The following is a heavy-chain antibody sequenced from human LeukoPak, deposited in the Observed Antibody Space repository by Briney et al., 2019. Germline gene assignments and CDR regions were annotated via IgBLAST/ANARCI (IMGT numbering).Heavy chain of an antibody. V-gene: IGHV3-23*01. J-gene: IGHJ4*02. Sequence: GGSLRLSCAASGFTFSSYAMSWVRQAPGKGLEWVSTISAGDGSTYYADSVKGRFTISRDNSKNTLYLQMNSLRAEDTAVYYCARRQQVFDYWGQGTLVTVSS. CDR2: ISAGDGST. CDR3: ARRQQVFDY. D-gene: IGHD6-13*01. CDR1: GFTFSSYA.